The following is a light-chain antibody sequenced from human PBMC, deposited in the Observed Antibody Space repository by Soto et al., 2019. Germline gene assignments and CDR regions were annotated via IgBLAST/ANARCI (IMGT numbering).Light chain of an antibody. CDR1: QSVSNNY. CDR2: GAF. Sequence: EIVLSQSPGTVSFSPGERATLSCRASQSVSNNYLAWYQQKPGQPHRILIYGAFNRALRIPDRFSGSGSGTDFTLTISRLEPEDFAVYYCQQYGSSPITFGQGTRLEIK. J-gene: IGKJ5*01. V-gene: IGKV3-20*01. CDR3: QQYGSSPIT.